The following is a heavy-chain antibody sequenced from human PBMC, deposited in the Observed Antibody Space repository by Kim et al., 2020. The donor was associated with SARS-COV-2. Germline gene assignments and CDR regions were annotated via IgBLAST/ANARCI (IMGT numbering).Heavy chain of an antibody. J-gene: IGHJ4*02. V-gene: IGHV4-59*09. CDR3: ARGLLGIPAALDY. Sequence: NYPPALKSGVTMSLDTSKNQFSLKLTSVTTEDTAVYYWARGLLGIPAALDYWGQGALVTVSS. D-gene: IGHD2-2*01.